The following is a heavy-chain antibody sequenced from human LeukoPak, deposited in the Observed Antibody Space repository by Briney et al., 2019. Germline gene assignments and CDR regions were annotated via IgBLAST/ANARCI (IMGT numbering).Heavy chain of an antibody. CDR2: INTYNDNT. Sequence: ASVKVSCKASGYTFSSYGISWVRQAPGQGLEWMGWINTYNDNTNYAQKLQGRVTMTTDTSTTTAYMELRSLRSDDTAVYYCARDHNIHCSSSTCYPVWDYCGQGTLVPVSS. CDR1: GYTFSSYG. J-gene: IGHJ4*02. D-gene: IGHD2-2*01. V-gene: IGHV1-18*01. CDR3: ARDHNIHCSSSTCYPVWDY.